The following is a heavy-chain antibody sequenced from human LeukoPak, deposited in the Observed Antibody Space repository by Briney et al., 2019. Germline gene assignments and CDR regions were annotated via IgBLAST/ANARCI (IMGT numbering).Heavy chain of an antibody. V-gene: IGHV4-59*01. J-gene: IGHJ4*02. D-gene: IGHD3-10*01. Sequence: SETLSLKCLVSGGFRSDTFWSWIRQSPGKGLEWVADISDTGRSYYSPFLKSRVSISLDTSKSHFSLTLDSVTAADTAVYFCARGEGGRFGPGTYLLWGQGTLVTVSS. CDR2: ISDTGRS. CDR3: ARGEGGRFGPGTYLL. CDR1: GGFRSDTF.